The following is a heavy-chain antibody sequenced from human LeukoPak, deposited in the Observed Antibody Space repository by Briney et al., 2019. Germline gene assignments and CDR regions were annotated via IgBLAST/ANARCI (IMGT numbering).Heavy chain of an antibody. Sequence: GGSLRLSCAVSGFTFSSYTMNWVRQTPGKGLEWVSSISSSGSYIYYADSVKGRFTISRDNAKNSLYLQMNSLRAEDTALYYCAKADQSSSWLPGSWGQGTLVTVSS. D-gene: IGHD6-13*01. CDR3: AKADQSSSWLPGS. CDR2: ISSSGSYI. CDR1: GFTFSSYT. J-gene: IGHJ4*02. V-gene: IGHV3-21*04.